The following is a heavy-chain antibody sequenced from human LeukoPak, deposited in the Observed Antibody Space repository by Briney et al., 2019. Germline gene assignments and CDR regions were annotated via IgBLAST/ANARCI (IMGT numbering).Heavy chain of an antibody. D-gene: IGHD1-1*01. CDR3: ARTKERTVYTDY. CDR1: GFTFSSYW. J-gene: IGHJ4*02. V-gene: IGHV3-74*01. Sequence: GGSLRLSCAASGFTFSSYWMHWVRQAPGKGLAWVSRINSDGSSTSYADSVKGRFTISRDNAKNTLYLQMNSLRAEDTAVYYCARTKERTVYTDYWGQGTLVTVSS. CDR2: INSDGSST.